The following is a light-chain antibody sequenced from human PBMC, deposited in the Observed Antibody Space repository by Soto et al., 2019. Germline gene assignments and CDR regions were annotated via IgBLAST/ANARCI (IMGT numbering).Light chain of an antibody. CDR3: QQYHSTPIT. J-gene: IGKJ5*01. CDR1: QSVLYSYANKDY. CDR2: WAS. Sequence: DIVMTQSPDSLAVSLGERASINCTSSQSVLYSYANKDYIAWYQQKPGQPPKLLIYWASTRQSGVPERFSGSGSGTDFTLTITSLQAGDVAVYYCQQYHSTPITFGQGTRLEIK. V-gene: IGKV4-1*01.